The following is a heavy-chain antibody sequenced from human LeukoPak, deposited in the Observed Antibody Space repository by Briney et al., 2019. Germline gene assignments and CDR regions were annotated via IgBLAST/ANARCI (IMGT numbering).Heavy chain of an antibody. CDR2: ICYSGST. V-gene: IGHV4-39*01. Sequence: SETLSLTCSLSGASIGSSSYCWGWIRQPPGKGLEWIGTICYSGSTFYNQSLKSPVTLSVDTSKNQFSLKLSSVTAADTAVYYCARTENYIAEDCFDPWGQGTLVTVSS. CDR1: GASIGSSSYC. CDR3: ARTENYIAEDCFDP. D-gene: IGHD5-24*01. J-gene: IGHJ5*02.